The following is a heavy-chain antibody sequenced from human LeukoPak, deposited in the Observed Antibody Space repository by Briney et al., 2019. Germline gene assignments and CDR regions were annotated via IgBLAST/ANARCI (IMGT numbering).Heavy chain of an antibody. D-gene: IGHD6-19*01. V-gene: IGHV1-2*06. CDR2: INPNSGGT. Sequence: GASVNVSCKASGYTFTGYYMHCVRQAPGQGLEWMGRINPNSGGTNYAQKFQGKVTMTRDTSISTAYMELSRLRSDDTAVYYCARVGRELYSSYIAVAGHRIDYWGQGTLVTVSS. J-gene: IGHJ4*02. CDR3: ARVGRELYSSYIAVAGHRIDY. CDR1: GYTFTGYY.